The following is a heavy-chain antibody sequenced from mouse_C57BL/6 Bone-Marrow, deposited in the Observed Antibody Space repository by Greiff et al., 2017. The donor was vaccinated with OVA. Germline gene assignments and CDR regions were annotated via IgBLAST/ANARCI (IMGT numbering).Heavy chain of an antibody. CDR3: ARSGYYGSSYGNPYYYAMDY. CDR1: GYTFTSYW. CDR2: IDPNSGGT. D-gene: IGHD1-1*01. Sequence: QVQLKQPGAELVKPGASVKLSCKASGYTFTSYWMHWVKQRPGRGLEWIGRIDPNSGGTKYNEKFKSKATLTVDKPSSTAYMQLSSLTSEDSAVYYCARSGYYGSSYGNPYYYAMDYWGQGTSVTVSS. V-gene: IGHV1-72*01. J-gene: IGHJ4*01.